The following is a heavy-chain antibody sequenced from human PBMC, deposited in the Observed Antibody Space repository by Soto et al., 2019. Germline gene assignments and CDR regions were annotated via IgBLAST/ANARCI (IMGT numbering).Heavy chain of an antibody. D-gene: IGHD6-19*01. CDR3: AKLRIFSQQWLGQGAFDI. Sequence: GGSLRLSCAASGFTFSSYAMSWVRQAPGKGLEWVSAISGSGGSTYYADSVKGRFTISRDNSKNTLYLQMNSLRAEDTAVYYCAKLRIFSQQWLGQGAFDIWGQGTMVTVSS. J-gene: IGHJ3*02. V-gene: IGHV3-23*01. CDR2: ISGSGGST. CDR1: GFTFSSYA.